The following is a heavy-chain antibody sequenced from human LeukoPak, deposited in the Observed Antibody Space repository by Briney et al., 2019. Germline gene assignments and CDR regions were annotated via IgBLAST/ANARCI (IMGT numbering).Heavy chain of an antibody. V-gene: IGHV3-30*18. Sequence: GRSLRLSCAASGFTFSSYGMHWVRQAPGKGLEWVAVISYDGSNKYYADSVKGRFTISRDNSKNTLYLQMNSLRAEDTAVYYCAKGNVEMAPISSDYWGQGTLVTVSS. CDR3: AKGNVEMAPISSDY. CDR1: GFTFSSYG. CDR2: ISYDGSNK. D-gene: IGHD5-24*01. J-gene: IGHJ4*02.